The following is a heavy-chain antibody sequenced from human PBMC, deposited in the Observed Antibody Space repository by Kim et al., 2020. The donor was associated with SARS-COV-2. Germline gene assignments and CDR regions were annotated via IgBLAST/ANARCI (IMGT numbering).Heavy chain of an antibody. D-gene: IGHD3-16*01. V-gene: IGHV3-20*04. CDR1: GFTFDDFA. CDR3: AKDVLLGLPGVYFQH. Sequence: GGSLRLSCAASGFTFDDFAMSWVRQVPGKGLEWVSSINWNGDNTIYADSVRGRFTISRDNAKNSLYLEMNSLRAEDTALYYCAKDVLLGLPGVYFQHWGQGTLVTVSS. J-gene: IGHJ1*01. CDR2: INWNGDNT.